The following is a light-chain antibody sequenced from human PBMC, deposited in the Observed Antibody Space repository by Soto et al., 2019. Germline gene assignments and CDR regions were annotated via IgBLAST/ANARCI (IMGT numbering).Light chain of an antibody. CDR2: GAS. Sequence: EIVLTQSPGTLSLSPGERATLSCRASQSVSSSYLAWYQQKPGQAPRLLIYGASSRAPGIPDRFSGSGSGTDFPLTISILEPEDFAVYYCQQYGSSPVLTFGGGTKVEIK. CDR1: QSVSSSY. J-gene: IGKJ4*01. CDR3: QQYGSSPVLT. V-gene: IGKV3-20*01.